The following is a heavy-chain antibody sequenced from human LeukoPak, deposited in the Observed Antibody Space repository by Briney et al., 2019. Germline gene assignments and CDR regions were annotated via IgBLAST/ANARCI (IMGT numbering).Heavy chain of an antibody. D-gene: IGHD3-10*01. CDR2: IYYSGST. CDR1: GGSISSSSYY. Sequence: PSQTLSLTCTVSGGSISSSSYYWGWIRQPPGKGLEWIGSIYYSGSTYYNPSLKSRVTISVDTSKNQFSLKLSSVTAADTAVYYCASPSGSYYNFDYWGQGTLVTVSS. CDR3: ASPSGSYYNFDY. J-gene: IGHJ4*02. V-gene: IGHV4-39*01.